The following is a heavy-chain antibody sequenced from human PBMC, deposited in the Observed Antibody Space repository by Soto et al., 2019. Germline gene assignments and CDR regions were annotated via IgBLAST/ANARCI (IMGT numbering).Heavy chain of an antibody. Sequence: GGSLRLSCAAFGFTFSSYGMHWVRQAPGKGLEWVAVIWYDGSNKYYADSVKGRFTISRDNSKNTLYLQMNSLRAEDTAVYYCARDRSVGSYSSSWSDYWGQGTLVTVSS. CDR3: ARDRSVGSYSSSWSDY. J-gene: IGHJ4*02. V-gene: IGHV3-33*01. D-gene: IGHD6-13*01. CDR1: GFTFSSYG. CDR2: IWYDGSNK.